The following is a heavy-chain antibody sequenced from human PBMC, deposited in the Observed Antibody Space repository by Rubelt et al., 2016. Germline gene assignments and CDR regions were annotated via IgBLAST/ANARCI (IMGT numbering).Heavy chain of an antibody. V-gene: IGHV1-69*04. CDR3: AREEKYYYDSSGYYPLDY. CDR1: GGTFSSYA. CDR2: IIPILGIA. J-gene: IGHJ4*02. D-gene: IGHD3-22*01. Sequence: QVQLVQSGAEVKKPGSSVKVSCKASGGTFSSYAISWVRQAPGQGLEWMGRIIPILGIANYAQKFQGRVTIAADKSTSTAYMELSSLRSEDTAVYYCAREEKYYYDSSGYYPLDYWGQGTLVTVSS.